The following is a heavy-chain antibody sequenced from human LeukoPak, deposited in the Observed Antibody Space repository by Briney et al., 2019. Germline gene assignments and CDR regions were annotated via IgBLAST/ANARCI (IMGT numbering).Heavy chain of an antibody. CDR3: AREAYYSGSVYFQH. CDR1: GGTFSSYA. V-gene: IGHV1-2*06. J-gene: IGHJ1*01. Sequence: ASVKVSCKASGGTFSSYAISWVRQAPGQGLEWMGRINPNSGGTNYAQKFQGRVTMTRDTSISTAYMELSRLRSDDTAVYYCAREAYYSGSVYFQHWGQGTLVTVSS. D-gene: IGHD6-13*01. CDR2: INPNSGGT.